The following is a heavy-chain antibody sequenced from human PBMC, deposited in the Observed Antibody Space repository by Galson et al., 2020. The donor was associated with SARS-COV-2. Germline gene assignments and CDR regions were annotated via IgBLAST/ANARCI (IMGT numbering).Heavy chain of an antibody. CDR2: INFGANT. CDR3: ARGHRVVVPSPVLGLGPYYSYYYMDV. CDR1: GGSFSGSS. J-gene: IGHJ6*03. V-gene: IGHV4-34*01. Sequence: SETLSLTCPVYGGSFSGSSWTSTRQPPGTGLEWIGEINFGANTTYSPPIRSRVTVPVDTSKNQFSLNLRSVTAADTALYYCARGHRVVVPSPVLGLGPYYSYYYMDVWGKGTTVTVSS. D-gene: IGHD2-2*01.